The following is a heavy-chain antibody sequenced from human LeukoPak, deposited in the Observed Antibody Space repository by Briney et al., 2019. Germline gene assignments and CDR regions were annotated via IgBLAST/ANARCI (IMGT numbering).Heavy chain of an antibody. J-gene: IGHJ3*01. CDR3: ARRRGVGANDAFDV. CDR2: IYPGDSDT. D-gene: IGHD1-26*01. CDR1: GSRFTNYW. Sequence: GESLKISCQGSGSRFTNYWIVWVRQLPGKGLEWMGVIYPGDSDTSYSPSFQGHVTISADKSITTAYLHWSSVKASDTAIYYCARRRGVGANDAFDVWGQGTIVTVSS. V-gene: IGHV5-51*01.